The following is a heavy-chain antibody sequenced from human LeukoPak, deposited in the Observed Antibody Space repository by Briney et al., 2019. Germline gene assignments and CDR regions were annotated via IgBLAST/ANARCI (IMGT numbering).Heavy chain of an antibody. V-gene: IGHV4-59*01. Sequence: SVTLSLTCTVSGGFIGSFYWSWIRQPPGKGLEWIGYIYYGGTTDYNPSLKSRVTISVDTSKNQFSLKLNSVTAADTAVYYCARGQVDTHFDYWGPGTLVTVSS. CDR3: ARGQVDTHFDY. CDR1: GGFIGSFY. D-gene: IGHD2-2*02. CDR2: IYYGGTT. J-gene: IGHJ4*02.